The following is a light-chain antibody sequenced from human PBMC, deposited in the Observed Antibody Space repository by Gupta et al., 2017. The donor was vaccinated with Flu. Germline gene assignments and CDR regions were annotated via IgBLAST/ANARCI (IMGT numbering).Light chain of an antibody. J-gene: IGLJ3*02. CDR1: SGSIARNY. V-gene: IGLV6-57*01. CDR3: QSYDSSNPLV. Sequence: NFMLPQPHSVSESPGKTVTISCTRSSGSIARNYVRWYQQRPGSSPTTVIYENNQRPSGVPDRFSGSIDSSSNSASLTISGLKTEDEADYYCQSYDSSNPLVFGGGTKLTVL. CDR2: ENN.